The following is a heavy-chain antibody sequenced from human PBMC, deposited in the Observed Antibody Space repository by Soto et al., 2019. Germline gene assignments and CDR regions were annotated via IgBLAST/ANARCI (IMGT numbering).Heavy chain of an antibody. CDR3: ARDEAAQYYFDY. CDR1: GFTFDDYG. J-gene: IGHJ4*02. Sequence: PGGSLRLSCAASGFTFDDYGMSWVRQAPGKGLVWVSRINSDGSSTSYADSVKGRFTISRDNAKNTLYLQMNSLRAEDTAVYYCARDEAAQYYFDYWGQGTLVTVSS. CDR2: INSDGSST. D-gene: IGHD6-13*01. V-gene: IGHV3-74*01.